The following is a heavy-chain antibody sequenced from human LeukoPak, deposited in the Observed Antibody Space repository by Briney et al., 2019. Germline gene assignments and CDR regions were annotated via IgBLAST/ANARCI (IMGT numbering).Heavy chain of an antibody. CDR1: GGSISSISYY. CDR3: ARHPSGRMWLQQGGWFDP. CDR2: MYHNGST. D-gene: IGHD5-24*01. Sequence: ALETLSLTCTVSGGSISSISYYWGWIRQPPGKGLEWIGSMYHNGSTYYNPSLKSRVTISVDTSKNQFSLKLTSVTAADTAVYYCARHPSGRMWLQQGGWFDPWGQGTLVTVSS. V-gene: IGHV4-39*01. J-gene: IGHJ5*02.